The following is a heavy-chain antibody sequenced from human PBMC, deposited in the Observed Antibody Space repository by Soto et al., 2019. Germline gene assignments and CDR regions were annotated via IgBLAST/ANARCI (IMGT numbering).Heavy chain of an antibody. CDR1: GGSISSYY. Sequence: QVQLQESGPGLVKPSETLSLTCTVSGGSISSYYWSWIRQPPGKGLEWIGYIYYSGSTNYNPSLKSRVTISVDTSKSQFSLKLSSVTAADTAVYYCARRIAVAGGRIGYGMDVWGQGTTVTVSS. J-gene: IGHJ6*02. V-gene: IGHV4-59*01. CDR3: ARRIAVAGGRIGYGMDV. D-gene: IGHD6-19*01. CDR2: IYYSGST.